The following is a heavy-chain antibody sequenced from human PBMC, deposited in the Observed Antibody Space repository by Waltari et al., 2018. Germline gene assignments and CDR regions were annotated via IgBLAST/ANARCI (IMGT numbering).Heavy chain of an antibody. Sequence: QVQLQESGPGLVKPSGTLSLTCAVSGDSMTSNSWWSWVRQPPGRGLEGIGQIHRSGKTNYNPALESRVTVSMDTSNNQFSLKVTSATAADTAVYYCARDRGRGLYLDSWGQGTLVTVSP. CDR3: ARDRGRGLYLDS. V-gene: IGHV4-4*02. J-gene: IGHJ4*02. D-gene: IGHD1-26*01. CDR1: GDSMTSNSW. CDR2: IHRSGKT.